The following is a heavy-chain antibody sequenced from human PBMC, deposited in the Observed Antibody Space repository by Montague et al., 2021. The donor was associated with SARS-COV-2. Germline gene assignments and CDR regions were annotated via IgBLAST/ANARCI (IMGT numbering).Heavy chain of an antibody. CDR3: ARAIVDVTMIIVVMTGVGDYFGF. V-gene: IGHV4-34*01. Sequence: SETLSLTCAVYGGSFIGYYWSWIRQPPGKGLEWIGHINHSGSTNYNPSLKSRVSISVDTSKNQFSLKLRSVTAADTAVYYCARAIVDVTMIIVVMTGVGDYFGFWGQGTLVTVSS. J-gene: IGHJ4*02. CDR2: INHSGST. CDR1: GGSFIGYY. D-gene: IGHD3-22*01.